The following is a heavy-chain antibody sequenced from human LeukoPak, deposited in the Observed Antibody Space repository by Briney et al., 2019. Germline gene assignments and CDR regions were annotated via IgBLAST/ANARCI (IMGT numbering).Heavy chain of an antibody. J-gene: IGHJ5*02. CDR3: ARPVTTYWFDP. CDR2: IYHSGST. D-gene: IGHD4-17*01. Sequence: SETLSLTCAVSGYSISSGYYWGWIRQPPGKGLEWIGSIYHSGSTYYNPSLKSRVTISVDTSKNQFSMKLSSVTAADTGVYYCARPVTTYWFDPWGQGTLVTVSS. CDR1: GYSISSGYY. V-gene: IGHV4-38-2*01.